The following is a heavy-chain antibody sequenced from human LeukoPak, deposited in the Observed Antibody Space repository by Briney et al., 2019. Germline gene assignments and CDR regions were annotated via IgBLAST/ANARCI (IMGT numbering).Heavy chain of an antibody. Sequence: GGSLRLSCAVSGITLSNYGMSWVRQAPGKGLEWVSAISGSGGSTYYADSVKGRFTISRDNSKNTLYLQMNSLRAEDTAVYYSAKVMVRGVIYDYWGQGTLVTVSS. V-gene: IGHV3-23*01. CDR2: ISGSGGST. CDR3: AKVMVRGVIYDY. D-gene: IGHD3-10*01. J-gene: IGHJ4*02. CDR1: GITLSNYG.